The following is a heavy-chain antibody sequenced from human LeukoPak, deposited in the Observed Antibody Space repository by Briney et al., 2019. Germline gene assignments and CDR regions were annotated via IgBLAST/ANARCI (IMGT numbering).Heavy chain of an antibody. D-gene: IGHD1-14*01. CDR1: GFSLSNYG. V-gene: IGHV3-33*01. Sequence: GRSLRLSCAASGFSLSNYGMHWVRQAPGKGLEWVAALLYDGNTKHHADSVKGRFTISRDISKNTFYLQMNSLTAEDTAVYYCARDHRPEIQYYYMDVWGKGTTVAVSS. CDR3: ARDHRPEIQYYYMDV. J-gene: IGHJ6*03. CDR2: LLYDGNTK.